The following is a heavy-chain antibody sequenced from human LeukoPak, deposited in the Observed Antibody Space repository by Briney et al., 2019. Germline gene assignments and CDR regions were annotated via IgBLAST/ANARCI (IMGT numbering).Heavy chain of an antibody. J-gene: IGHJ4*02. CDR3: ASMGDGYNDY. D-gene: IGHD5-12*01. CDR1: GFTFSSHN. V-gene: IGHV3-21*01. CDR2: ISSSSSYI. Sequence: GGSLRLSCAASGFTFSSHNMNWVRQAPGKGLEWVSSISSSSSYIYYADSVKGRFTISRDNAKNSLYLQMNSLRAEDTAVYYCASMGDGYNDYWGQGTLVTVSS.